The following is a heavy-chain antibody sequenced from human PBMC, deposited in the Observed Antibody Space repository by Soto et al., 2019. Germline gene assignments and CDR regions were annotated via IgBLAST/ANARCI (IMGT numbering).Heavy chain of an antibody. CDR1: GFTFSNYV. CDR3: TNGRRQQPPLD. J-gene: IGHJ4*02. Sequence: SLRLSCAASGFTFSNYVMQWVLQAPGKWLEWVAVISYDGSSKFYADSEGRFTISRDNSKNTLYLQMNSLRAEDTAVYYCTNGRRQQPPLDWGQGTLVTVSS. CDR2: ISYDGSSK. V-gene: IGHV3-30*18. D-gene: IGHD6-13*01.